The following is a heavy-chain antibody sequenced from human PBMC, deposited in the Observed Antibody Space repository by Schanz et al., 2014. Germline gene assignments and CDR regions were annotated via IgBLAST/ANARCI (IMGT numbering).Heavy chain of an antibody. CDR2: MNPNSGDT. V-gene: IGHV1-8*02. CDR3: ARGRTFDY. CDR1: GYTFTSYS. J-gene: IGHJ4*02. Sequence: QVQVVQSGAEVKKPGASVKVSCKASGYTFTSYSMHWVRQAPGQGLEWMGWMNPNSGDTGYPRKFQDRVTMTRNTSMSTAYIELHILTSEDTAVYYCARGRTFDYWGQGTLVTVSS.